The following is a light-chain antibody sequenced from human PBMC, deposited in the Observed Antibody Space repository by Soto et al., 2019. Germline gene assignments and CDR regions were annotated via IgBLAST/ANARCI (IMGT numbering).Light chain of an antibody. CDR1: QSVSSY. V-gene: IGKV3-11*01. CDR3: QQRSNWPRT. J-gene: IGKJ2*01. Sequence: EIVLTQSPATLSLSPGERATLSCRTSQSVSSYLAWYQQKPGQAPMLLIYDASNRATGIPARFSGSGSGTDFTLTISSLEPEEFAVYYCQQRSNWPRTFGQGTKLEIK. CDR2: DAS.